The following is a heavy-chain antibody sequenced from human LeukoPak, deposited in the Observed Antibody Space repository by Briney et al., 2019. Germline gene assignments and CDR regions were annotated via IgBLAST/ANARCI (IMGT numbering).Heavy chain of an antibody. J-gene: IGHJ6*02. Sequence: PGGSLRLSCAASGFTFSSYAMSWVRQAPGKGLEWVSAISGSGGSTYYADSVKGRFTISRDNSKNTLYLQMNSLRAEDTAVYYCARGPGGTISGVYGMDVWGQGTTVTVSS. CDR3: ARGPGGTISGVYGMDV. D-gene: IGHD3-3*01. CDR2: ISGSGGST. V-gene: IGHV3-23*01. CDR1: GFTFSSYA.